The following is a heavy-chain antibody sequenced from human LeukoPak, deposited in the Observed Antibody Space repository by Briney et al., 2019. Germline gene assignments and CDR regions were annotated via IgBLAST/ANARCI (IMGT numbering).Heavy chain of an antibody. CDR3: AKDLGSSPPGDF. D-gene: IGHD6-6*01. J-gene: IGHJ4*02. Sequence: GGSLRLSCAASGFTISSDSMIWVRQAPGKGLEWVSSISSSSSYIYYADSVKGRFTISRDSSKNTLYLQMNSLRAEDTAVYSCAKDLGSSPPGDFWGQGTLVTVSS. CDR2: ISSSSSYI. V-gene: IGHV3-21*04. CDR1: GFTISSDS.